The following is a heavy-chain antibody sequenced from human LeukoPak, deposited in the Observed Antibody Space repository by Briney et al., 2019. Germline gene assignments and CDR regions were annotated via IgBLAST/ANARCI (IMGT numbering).Heavy chain of an antibody. CDR3: ARGGSDTAMAHDY. Sequence: GGSLRLSCTASGSTFSNHWMHWVRQAPGKGLMWVLRINRDGSRTDYADSVKGRFTISRDDAKNTLYLQVNSLRVEDTAVYFCARGGSDTAMAHDYWGQGTLVTVSS. CDR2: INRDGSRT. D-gene: IGHD5-18*01. J-gene: IGHJ4*02. V-gene: IGHV3-74*01. CDR1: GSTFSNHW.